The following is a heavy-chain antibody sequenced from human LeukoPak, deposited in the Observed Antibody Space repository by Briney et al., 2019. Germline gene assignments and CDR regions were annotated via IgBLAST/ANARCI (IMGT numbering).Heavy chain of an antibody. CDR3: AGGSGAVSGPKIDY. V-gene: IGHV3-48*01. J-gene: IGHJ4*02. D-gene: IGHD6-19*01. CDR2: ISSSSGII. CDR1: GFTFSTYS. Sequence: GGSLRLSCAASGFTFSTYSMNWVRQAPGKGLEWVSYISSSSGIIYYADSVKGRFTISRDNAKNSLYLQMTSLRAEDTAVYYCAGGSGAVSGPKIDYWGQGTLVTVSS.